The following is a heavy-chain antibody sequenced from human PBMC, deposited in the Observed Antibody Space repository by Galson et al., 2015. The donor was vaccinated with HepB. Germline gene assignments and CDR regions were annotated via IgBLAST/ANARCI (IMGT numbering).Heavy chain of an antibody. CDR2: INSNGGDI. Sequence: SLRLSCAASGFTFSTYAMHWVRQAPGKGLEYVSGINSNGGDINYADSVKGRFTISRDNSKNTLYFQMSGLRPEDTAVYYCVKGVASRPGYYFDHWGQGTLVTVSS. J-gene: IGHJ4*02. CDR1: GFTFSTYA. D-gene: IGHD6-13*01. V-gene: IGHV3-64D*06. CDR3: VKGVASRPGYYFDH.